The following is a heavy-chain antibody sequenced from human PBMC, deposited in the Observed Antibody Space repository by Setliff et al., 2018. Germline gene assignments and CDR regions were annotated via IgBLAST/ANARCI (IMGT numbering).Heavy chain of an antibody. CDR3: ALSDHYPFYYDY. V-gene: IGHV4-59*11. CDR2: ISNRGST. D-gene: IGHD3-3*01. J-gene: IGHJ4*02. Sequence: PSETLSLTCTVSGDYISSQCWSWIRQPPGKGLEWIGYISNRGSTDYNPSLKSRVTISEDTSRSQFSLKLTSVTTADTAVYYCALSDHYPFYYDYWGLGTLVTVSS. CDR1: GDYISSQC.